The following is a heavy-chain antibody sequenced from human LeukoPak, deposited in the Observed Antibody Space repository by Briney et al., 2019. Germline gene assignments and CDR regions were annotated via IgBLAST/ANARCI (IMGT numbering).Heavy chain of an antibody. V-gene: IGHV3-74*01. CDR1: GFTFSSYW. CDR2: ISSDGIST. Sequence: QPGGSLRLSCAASGFTFSSYWMHWVRQAPGQGLVWVSRISSDGISTFYAGSVKGRFTISRDNANDSLYLQMNSLRVEDTAVYYCARAVKYSRSYEGSDYWGQGALVTVSS. J-gene: IGHJ4*02. CDR3: ARAVKYSRSYEGSDY. D-gene: IGHD6-6*01.